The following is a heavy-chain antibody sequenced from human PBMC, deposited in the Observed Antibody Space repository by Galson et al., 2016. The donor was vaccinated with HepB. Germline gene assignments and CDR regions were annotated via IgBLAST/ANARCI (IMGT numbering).Heavy chain of an antibody. V-gene: IGHV3-23*01. D-gene: IGHD1-1*01. CDR2: ISGSGDTT. J-gene: IGHJ6*03. Sequence: SLRLSCAPSGFTFSSYAMTWVRQAPGKGLEWVSGISGSGDTTYYTDSLRGRFTISRDNSKNTVYLHMNSLRAEDTAIYYWAKRGWARQLQEGNFNFYYYMDVWGKGTTVTFSS. CDR1: GFTFSSYA. CDR3: AKRGWARQLQEGNFNFYYYMDV.